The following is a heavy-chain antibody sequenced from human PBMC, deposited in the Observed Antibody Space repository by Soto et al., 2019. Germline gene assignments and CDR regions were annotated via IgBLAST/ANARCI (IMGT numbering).Heavy chain of an antibody. CDR2: INGGNGNT. CDR1: GYSFSTHS. J-gene: IGHJ6*02. Sequence: QVHVVQSGAEVKKPGASVKISCKASGYSFSTHSIHWVRQAPGQGLEWMGWINGGNGNTKYSQKFRDRVTITRDASASTGYMELSSLRSEDTAVYYWARGKGIEENYYYYGMDVWCQGTTVTVSS. D-gene: IGHD2-15*01. CDR3: ARGKGIEENYYYYGMDV. V-gene: IGHV1-3*01.